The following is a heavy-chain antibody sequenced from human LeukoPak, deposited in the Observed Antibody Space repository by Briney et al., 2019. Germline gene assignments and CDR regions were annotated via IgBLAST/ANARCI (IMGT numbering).Heavy chain of an antibody. J-gene: IGHJ4*02. CDR3: ANGYCSGGSCYEWDY. CDR2: INPNSGGT. D-gene: IGHD2-15*01. CDR1: GYTFTGYY. V-gene: IGHV1-2*02. Sequence: ASVKVSCKASGYTFTGYYMHWVRQAPGQGLEWMGWINPNSGGTNYAQKFQGRVTMTRDTSIGTAYMELSRLRSDDTAVYYCANGYCSGGSCYEWDYWGQGTLVTVSS.